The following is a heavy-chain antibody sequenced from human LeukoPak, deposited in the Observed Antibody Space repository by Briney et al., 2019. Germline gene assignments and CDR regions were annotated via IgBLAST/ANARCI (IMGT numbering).Heavy chain of an antibody. CDR1: GGTFSSYA. CDR2: IIPIFGTA. J-gene: IGHJ2*01. CDR3: AREVIVVVPAARDSIAAAWSWYFDL. D-gene: IGHD2-2*01. V-gene: IGHV1-69*13. Sequence: GASLKVSCTASGGTFSSYAISWVRQAPGQGLEWMGGIIPIFGTANYAQKFQGRVTITADETTSTAYMELSSLRSEDTAVYYCAREVIVVVPAARDSIAAAWSWYFDLWGRGTLVTASS.